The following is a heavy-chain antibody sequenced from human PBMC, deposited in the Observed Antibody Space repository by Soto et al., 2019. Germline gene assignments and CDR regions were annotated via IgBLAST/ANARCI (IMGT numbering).Heavy chain of an antibody. D-gene: IGHD6-19*01. CDR1: GFSFRKFA. CDR2: VSDLGGTT. V-gene: IGHV3-23*01. Sequence: EVQLLESGGGLVQYGGSLRLSCVASGFSFRKFAMSWVRQAPGKGLEWVASVSDLGGTTDYADSVKGRFIISRDNSRDTLFLQMNSLTADDTAVYYCAKATTNGGWFNPFDSWGQGALVTVSS. J-gene: IGHJ4*02. CDR3: AKATTNGGWFNPFDS.